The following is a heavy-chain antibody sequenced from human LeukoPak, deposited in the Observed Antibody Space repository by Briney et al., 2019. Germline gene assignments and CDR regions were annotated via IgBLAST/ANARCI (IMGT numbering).Heavy chain of an antibody. Sequence: PGGSLRLSCAGSGFTFSRYGIHWVRQAPGKGLEWVSVIRYDGTEQSYADSVKGRFTISRDNSKSTVYLQMNSLRDEDTATYYCARDIWLGQNRFFDYWGQGTLVTVSS. CDR3: ARDIWLGQNRFFDY. J-gene: IGHJ4*02. CDR2: IRYDGTEQ. V-gene: IGHV3-33*01. CDR1: GFTFSRYG. D-gene: IGHD3-10*01.